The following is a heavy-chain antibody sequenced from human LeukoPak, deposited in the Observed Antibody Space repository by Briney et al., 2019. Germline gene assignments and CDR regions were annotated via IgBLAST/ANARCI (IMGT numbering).Heavy chain of an antibody. CDR3: ARFGSY. Sequence: SETLSLTCAVFGGSFSGYFWSWIRQPPGKGLEWIGEINPSGSTNYNPSLKSRVTISIDTSKNQFSLKLSSVTAADTAVYYCARFGSYWGQGILVTVSS. CDR1: GGSFSGYF. CDR2: INPSGST. D-gene: IGHD3-10*01. V-gene: IGHV4-34*01. J-gene: IGHJ4*02.